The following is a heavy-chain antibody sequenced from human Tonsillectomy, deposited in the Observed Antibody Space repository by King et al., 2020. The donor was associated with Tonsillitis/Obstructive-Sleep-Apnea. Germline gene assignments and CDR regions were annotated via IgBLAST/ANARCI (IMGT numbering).Heavy chain of an antibody. CDR1: GFTFSYYA. V-gene: IGHV3-30*04. J-gene: IGHJ6*02. Sequence: QLVQSGGGVVQPGRSLRLSCAASGFTFSYYAMYWVRQAPGKGLEWVAVISFDGSKKYYADSVKGRFTISRDNSKNTLYLQMNSLRIEDTAVYYCARGDSEYYDFWSGPRTNGIDVWGQGTTVTVSS. CDR3: ARGDSEYYDFWSGPRTNGIDV. CDR2: ISFDGSKK. D-gene: IGHD3-3*01.